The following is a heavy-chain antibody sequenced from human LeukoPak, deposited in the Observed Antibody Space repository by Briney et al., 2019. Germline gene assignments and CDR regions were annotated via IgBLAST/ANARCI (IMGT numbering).Heavy chain of an antibody. CDR2: ISYDGSNK. D-gene: IGHD3-3*01. CDR3: ARDQGHYDFWSGYGIDY. Sequence: GGSLRLSCAASGFTFSSYGMHRVRQAPGKGLEWVAVISYDGSNKYYADSVKGRFTISRDNSKNTLYLQMNSLRAEDTAVYYCARDQGHYDFWSGYGIDYWGQGTLVTVSS. J-gene: IGHJ4*02. V-gene: IGHV3-30*03. CDR1: GFTFSSYG.